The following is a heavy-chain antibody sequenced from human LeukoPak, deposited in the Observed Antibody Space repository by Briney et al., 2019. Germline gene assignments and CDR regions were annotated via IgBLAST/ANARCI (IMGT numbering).Heavy chain of an antibody. Sequence: SQTLSLTCAVYGGSFSGYYWSWIRQPPGKGMELIGEMNHGGSTNYNPSLKSRVTISVDTSKNQFSLKLSSVTGADTAVYYCARGGSCSSTSCYVLGFDYWGQGTLVTVSS. V-gene: IGHV4-34*01. D-gene: IGHD2-2*01. CDR2: MNHGGST. CDR3: ARGGSCSSTSCYVLGFDY. J-gene: IGHJ4*02. CDR1: GGSFSGYY.